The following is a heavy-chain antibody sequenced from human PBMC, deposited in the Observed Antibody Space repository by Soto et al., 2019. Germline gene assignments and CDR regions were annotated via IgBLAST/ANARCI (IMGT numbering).Heavy chain of an antibody. CDR2: MNPNSGNT. D-gene: IGHD6-19*01. CDR1: GYTFTSYD. V-gene: IGHV1-8*01. J-gene: IGHJ4*02. CDR3: AREGSSGWDVDY. Sequence: ASLKVSCKASGYTFTSYDINWVRQATGQGLEWMGWMNPNSGNTGYAQKFQGRVTMTRNTSISTAYMELSSLRSEDTAVYYCAREGSSGWDVDYWGQGTLVTVSS.